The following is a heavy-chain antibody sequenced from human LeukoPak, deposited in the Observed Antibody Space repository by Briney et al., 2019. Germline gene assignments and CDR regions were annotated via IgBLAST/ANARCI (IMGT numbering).Heavy chain of an antibody. J-gene: IGHJ3*02. CDR2: IFGGGGTT. V-gene: IGHV3-23*01. CDR1: GFSFSSYA. Sequence: GGSLRLSCAASGFSFSSYAMNWVRQAPGKGLEWVSSIFGGGGTTYYADSVKGRFTISRDNSKNTLYLQINSLGAEDTAVYYCAKDTRLAPAGAFDIWGQGQWSPSLQ. D-gene: IGHD6-13*01. CDR3: AKDTRLAPAGAFDI.